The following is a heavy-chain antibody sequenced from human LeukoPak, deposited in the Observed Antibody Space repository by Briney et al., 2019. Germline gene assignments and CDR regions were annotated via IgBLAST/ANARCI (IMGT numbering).Heavy chain of an antibody. CDR2: IYYSGST. CDR1: GGSISSYY. J-gene: IGHJ4*02. V-gene: IGHV4-30-4*08. CDR3: ARAKWELPYYFDY. D-gene: IGHD1-26*01. Sequence: SETLSLTCTVSGGSISSYYWSWIRQPPGKGLEWIGYIYYSGSTYYNPSLKSRVTISVDTSKNQFSLKLSSVTAADTAVYYCARAKWELPYYFDYWGQGTLVTVSS.